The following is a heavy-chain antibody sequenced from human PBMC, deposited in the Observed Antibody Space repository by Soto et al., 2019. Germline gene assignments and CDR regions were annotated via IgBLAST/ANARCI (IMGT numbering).Heavy chain of an antibody. CDR2: INPNSGGT. Sequence: ASVKVSCKASGYTFTGYYMHWVRQAPGQGLEWMGWINPNSGGTNYAQKFQGWVTMTRDTSISTAYMELSRLRSEDTAVYYCTRVWAVAGQDWFDPWGQGTLVTVSS. D-gene: IGHD6-19*01. CDR3: TRVWAVAGQDWFDP. V-gene: IGHV1-2*04. J-gene: IGHJ5*02. CDR1: GYTFTGYY.